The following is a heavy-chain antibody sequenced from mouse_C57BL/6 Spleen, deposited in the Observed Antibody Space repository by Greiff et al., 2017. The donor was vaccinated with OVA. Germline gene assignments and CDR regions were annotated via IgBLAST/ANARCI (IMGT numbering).Heavy chain of an antibody. CDR1: GFNIKDYY. CDR3: AMGIYYDYDADY. CDR2: IDPEDGET. Sequence: VQLQQSGAELVKPGASVKLSCTASGFNIKDYYMHWVKQRTEQGLEWIGRIDPEDGETKYAPKFPGKATITADTSSNTAYLQLSSLTSEDTAVYYCAMGIYYDYDADYWGQGTTLTVSS. D-gene: IGHD2-4*01. V-gene: IGHV14-2*01. J-gene: IGHJ2*01.